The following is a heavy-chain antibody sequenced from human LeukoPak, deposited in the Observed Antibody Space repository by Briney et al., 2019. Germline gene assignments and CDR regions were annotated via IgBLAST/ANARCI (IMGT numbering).Heavy chain of an antibody. CDR3: ARDWTDDYGGNCDY. CDR1: GVTFSIYW. D-gene: IGHD4-23*01. J-gene: IGHJ4*02. CDR2: IKQDGSEK. Sequence: GGSLRLSCAASGVTFSIYWMSCGRDAPREGLERVANIKQDGSEKYYVYSVKGRFTISRDNAKNSLYLQMNSLRAEDTAVYYCARDWTDDYGGNCDYWGQGTLVTVSS. V-gene: IGHV3-7*05.